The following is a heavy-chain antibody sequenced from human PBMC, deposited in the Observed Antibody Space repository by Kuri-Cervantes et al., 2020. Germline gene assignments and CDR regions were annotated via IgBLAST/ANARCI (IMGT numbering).Heavy chain of an antibody. CDR1: GFTFDDYT. Sequence: GESLKISCAASGFTFDDYTMHWVRQAPGKGLEWVSLISWDGGSTYYADSVKGRFTISRDNSKNTLYLQMNSLRVEDTAVYYCARDPLGYCSGGRCYGYWGQGTLVTVSS. D-gene: IGHD2-15*01. J-gene: IGHJ4*02. CDR3: ARDPLGYCSGGRCYGY. V-gene: IGHV3-43*01. CDR2: ISWDGGST.